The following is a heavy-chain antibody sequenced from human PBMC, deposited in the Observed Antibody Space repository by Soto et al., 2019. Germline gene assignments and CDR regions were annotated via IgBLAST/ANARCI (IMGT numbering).Heavy chain of an antibody. V-gene: IGHV3-21*01. CDR3: ARENGSGSYYTPNFDY. CDR2: ISSSSSYI. CDR1: GFTFSSYS. J-gene: IGHJ4*02. Sequence: GGSLRLSCAASGFTFSSYSMNWVRQAPGKGLEWVSSISSSSSYICYADSVKGRFTISRDNAKNSLYLQMNSLRAEDTALYYCARENGSGSYYTPNFDYWGQGTLVTVSS. D-gene: IGHD3-10*01.